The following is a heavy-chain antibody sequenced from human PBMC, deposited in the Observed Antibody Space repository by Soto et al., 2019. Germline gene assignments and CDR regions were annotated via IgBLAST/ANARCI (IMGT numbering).Heavy chain of an antibody. J-gene: IGHJ6*02. CDR2: IDPSDSYL. Sequence: PGESLKISCKGSGYTFTSYWINWVRQMPGKGLEWIGKIDPSDSYLNYSPSFPGHFPISADKSISTAYLQWRSLKDSGKAVYYCARKGYSSSWLRSGDDCGQLSTVTVS. V-gene: IGHV5-10-1*01. CDR1: GYTFTSYW. CDR3: ARKGYSSSWLRSGDD. D-gene: IGHD6-13*01.